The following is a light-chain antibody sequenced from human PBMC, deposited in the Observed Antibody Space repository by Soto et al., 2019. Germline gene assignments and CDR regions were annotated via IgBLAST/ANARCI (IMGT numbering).Light chain of an antibody. V-gene: IGKV1-5*01. J-gene: IGKJ1*01. CDR3: QQYHRYST. CDR1: QSINAW. CDR2: DVS. Sequence: DIQMTQSPSTLSASVGDRVTITCRASQSINAWLAWYQQKPGKAPKPLIYDVSTLDSGVPSRFSGSASGTEFTLTISSLESDDFATYYCQQYHRYSTFGQGTKV.